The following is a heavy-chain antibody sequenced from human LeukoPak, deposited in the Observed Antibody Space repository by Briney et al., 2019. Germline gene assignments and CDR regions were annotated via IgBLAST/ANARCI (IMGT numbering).Heavy chain of an antibody. V-gene: IGHV4-34*01. Sequence: SETLSLTCAVYGGSFSGYYWSWIRQPPGKGLEWIGEINHSGSTNYNPSLKSRVTISVDTSKNQFSLKLSSVTAADTAVYYCARLVVWGSYRSDYWGQGTLVTVSS. D-gene: IGHD3-16*02. CDR2: INHSGST. CDR1: GGSFSGYY. J-gene: IGHJ4*02. CDR3: ARLVVWGSYRSDY.